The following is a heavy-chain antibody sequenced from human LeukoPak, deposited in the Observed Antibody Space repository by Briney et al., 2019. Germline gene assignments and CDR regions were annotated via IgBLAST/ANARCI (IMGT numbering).Heavy chain of an antibody. J-gene: IGHJ4*02. CDR1: GFTFSSYW. CDR2: INSDGSLT. D-gene: IGHD3-9*01. V-gene: IGHV3-74*01. Sequence: GGSLRLSCAASGFTFSSYWMHWVRQAPGKRLVWVSRINSDGSLTRYADSVKSRFTISRDNAKNTLYLQMNSLRAEDTAVYYCAGGYDILNYWGQGTLVTVSS. CDR3: AGGYDILNY.